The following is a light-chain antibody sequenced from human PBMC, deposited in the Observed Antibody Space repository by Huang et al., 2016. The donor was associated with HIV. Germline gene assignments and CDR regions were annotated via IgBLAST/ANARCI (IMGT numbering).Light chain of an antibody. CDR1: QSVSSN. CDR3: HQYNNWPQT. V-gene: IGKV3-15*01. J-gene: IGKJ1*01. CDR2: AAS. Sequence: EIVMTQAPATLSVSPGERATLSCRSSQSVSSNLAWYQQKPGQAPRLRSYAASARATGIPARFSGSGSGTEFTLTISSLQSEDFAVYYCHQYNNWPQTFGQGTKVEIK.